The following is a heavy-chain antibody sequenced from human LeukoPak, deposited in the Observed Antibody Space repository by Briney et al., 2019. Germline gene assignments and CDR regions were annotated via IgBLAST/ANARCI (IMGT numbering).Heavy chain of an antibody. CDR2: ISYDGTNK. J-gene: IGHJ4*02. CDR3: ARARNNYDSSGFSALDY. CDR1: GFTFSSYG. Sequence: RRSLRLSCAASGFTFSSYGMHWVRQAPGKGLEWVAVISYDGTNKYHADSVKGRFTISRDNSQSTLYLQMNSLRAEDTAVYYCARARNNYDSSGFSALDYWGQGTLVTVSS. D-gene: IGHD3-22*01. V-gene: IGHV3-30*03.